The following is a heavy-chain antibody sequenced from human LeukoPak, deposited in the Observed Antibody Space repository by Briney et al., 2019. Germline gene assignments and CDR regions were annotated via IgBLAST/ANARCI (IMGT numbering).Heavy chain of an antibody. CDR1: GYSISSGYY. CDR3: ARGDNGYCNGGSCYSPRI. J-gene: IGHJ3*02. D-gene: IGHD2-15*01. V-gene: IGHV4-61*01. CDR2: VYYTGSS. Sequence: SETLSLTCTVSGYSISSGYYWSWIRQPPGKGLEWIGYVYYTGSSNSNPSLKSRVTISIDTSNNQFSLKLSSVTATDTAMYYCARGDNGYCNGGSCYSPRIWGQGTMVTVSS.